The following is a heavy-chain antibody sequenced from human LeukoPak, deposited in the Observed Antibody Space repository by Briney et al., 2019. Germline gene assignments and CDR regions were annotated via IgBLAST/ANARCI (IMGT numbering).Heavy chain of an antibody. D-gene: IGHD1-26*01. J-gene: IGHJ4*02. CDR2: INHSGST. V-gene: IGHV4-34*01. CDR1: GGSFSGYY. Sequence: SETLSLTCAVYGGSFSGYYWSWIRQPPGKGLEWIGEINHSGSTNYNPSLKSRVTISVDTSKNQFSLKLSSVTAADTAVYYCARGQSGIDYWGQGTLVTVSS. CDR3: ARGQSGIDY.